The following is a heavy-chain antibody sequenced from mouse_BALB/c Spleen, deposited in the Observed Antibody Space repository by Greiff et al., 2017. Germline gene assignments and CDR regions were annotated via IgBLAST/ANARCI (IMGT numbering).Heavy chain of an antibody. CDR3: ASPYYYGSSYDY. CDR1: GYTFTSYW. CDR2: INPSNGRT. Sequence: QVQLQQPGAELVKPGASVKLSCKASGYTFTSYWMHWVKQRPGQGLEWIGEINPSNGRTNYNEKFKSKATLTVDKSSSTAYMQLSSLTSEDSAVYYCASPYYYGSSYDYWGQGTTRTVSS. V-gene: IGHV1S81*02. J-gene: IGHJ2*01. D-gene: IGHD1-1*01.